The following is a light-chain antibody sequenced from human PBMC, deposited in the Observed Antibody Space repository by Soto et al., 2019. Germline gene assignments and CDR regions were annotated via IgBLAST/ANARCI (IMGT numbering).Light chain of an antibody. CDR1: QSVSSTY. Sequence: EIVLTQSQNPLSLSPGERATLSCRASQSVSSTYLAWYQQKPGQAPRLLIYGASSRATGIPDRFSGSGSGTDFTLTISSLEPEDFAVYFCQQRSSWPLPVGGGTKVDIK. V-gene: IGKV3D-20*02. CDR2: GAS. CDR3: QQRSSWPLP. J-gene: IGKJ4*01.